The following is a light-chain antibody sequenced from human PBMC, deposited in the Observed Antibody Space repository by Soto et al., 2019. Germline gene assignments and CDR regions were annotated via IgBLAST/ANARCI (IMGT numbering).Light chain of an antibody. V-gene: IGKV2-28*01. CDR2: DAS. CDR3: QQFNNYPIT. CDR1: HILLHSNGYNY. J-gene: IGKJ5*01. Sequence: DIVMTQSPLSLPVTPGEPASISCMSTHILLHSNGYNYLDWYLQRSGQSPQLLIYDASSLESGVPSRFSGSGSGTDFTLTISSLQPEDFATYYCQQFNNYPITFGQGTHWRL.